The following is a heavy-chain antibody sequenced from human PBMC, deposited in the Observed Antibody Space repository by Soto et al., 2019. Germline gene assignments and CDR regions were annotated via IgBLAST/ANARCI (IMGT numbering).Heavy chain of an antibody. CDR1: SGSISSSNW. CDR2: IYHSGST. CDR3: ALVQSMVRGRYFDY. Sequence: SETLSLTCAVSSGSISSSNWWSWVRQPPGKGLEWIGEIYHSGSTNYNPSLKSRVTISVDKSKNQFSLKLSSVTAADTAVYYCALVQSMVRGRYFDYWGQGTLVTVSS. D-gene: IGHD3-10*01. V-gene: IGHV4-4*02. J-gene: IGHJ4*02.